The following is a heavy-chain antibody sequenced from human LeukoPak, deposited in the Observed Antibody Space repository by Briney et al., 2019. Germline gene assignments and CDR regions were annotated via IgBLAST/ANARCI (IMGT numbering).Heavy chain of an antibody. CDR2: ISGSGGST. V-gene: IGHV3-23*01. CDR1: GFTFSSYA. CDR3: AKAHSSGWRPHFDY. D-gene: IGHD6-19*01. Sequence: PGGSLRLSCAASGFTFSSYATSWVRQAPGKGLEWVSAISGSGGSTYYADSMKGRFTISRDNSKNTLYLQMNSLRAEDTAVYYCAKAHSSGWRPHFDYWGQGTLVTVSS. J-gene: IGHJ4*02.